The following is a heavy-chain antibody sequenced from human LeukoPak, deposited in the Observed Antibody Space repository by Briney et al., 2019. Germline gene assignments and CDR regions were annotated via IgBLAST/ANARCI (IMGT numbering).Heavy chain of an antibody. CDR3: ARASAYYYYMDV. J-gene: IGHJ6*03. V-gene: IGHV4-39*07. Sequence: PSETLSLTCTVSGGSISSSRYYWGWIRQPPGKGLEWIGTIYYSGSTYYSPSLKSRVTISVDTSKNQFSLKLSSVTAADTAVYYCARASAYYYYMDVWGKGTTVTVSS. CDR2: IYYSGST. CDR1: GGSISSSRYY.